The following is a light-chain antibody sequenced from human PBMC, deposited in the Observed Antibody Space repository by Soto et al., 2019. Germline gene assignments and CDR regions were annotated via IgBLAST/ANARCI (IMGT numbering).Light chain of an antibody. V-gene: IGKV3-15*01. J-gene: IGKJ1*01. CDR2: GAS. CDR1: QSVSSN. CDR3: HQYNNWPQT. Sequence: EIVMTQSPATLSVSPGERATLSCSASQSVSSNLAWYQQKPGQAPRLLLYGASTRATGIPARFSGSGSGTEFTLTISSLQSAEFAVYYCHQYNNWPQTFGQGTKVEIK.